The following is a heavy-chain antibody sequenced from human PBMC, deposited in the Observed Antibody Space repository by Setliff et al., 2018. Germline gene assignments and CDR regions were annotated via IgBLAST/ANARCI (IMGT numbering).Heavy chain of an antibody. V-gene: IGHV1-69*06. CDR2: IIPIFGTA. D-gene: IGHD3-3*01. CDR3: VSRRGLEWSLGAFDI. CDR1: GGTFSSYA. Sequence: SVKVSCKASGGTFSSYAISWVRQAPGQGLEWMGRIIPIFGTANYAQKFQGRVTITADKSTSTAYMELSSLRSEDTAVYYCVSRRGLEWSLGAFDIWGQGTMVTVSS. J-gene: IGHJ3*02.